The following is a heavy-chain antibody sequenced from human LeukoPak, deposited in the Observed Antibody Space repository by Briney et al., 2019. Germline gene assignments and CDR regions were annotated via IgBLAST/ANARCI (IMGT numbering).Heavy chain of an antibody. CDR3: ARGPVGVYMDV. CDR1: GYTFTSYV. CDR2: IIPIFGTA. V-gene: IGHV1-69*05. D-gene: IGHD3-16*01. J-gene: IGHJ6*03. Sequence: ASVKVSCKASGYTFTSYVINWVRQAPGQGLEWMGGIIPIFGTANYAQKFQGRVTITTDESTSTAYMELSSLRSEDTAVYYCARGPVGVYMDVWGKGTTVTVSS.